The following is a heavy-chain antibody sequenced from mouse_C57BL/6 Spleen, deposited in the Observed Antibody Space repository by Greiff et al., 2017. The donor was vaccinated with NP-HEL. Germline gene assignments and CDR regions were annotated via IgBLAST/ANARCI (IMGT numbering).Heavy chain of an antibody. CDR1: GYSFTGYF. CDR2: INPYNGDT. Sequence: EVQLQQSGPELVKPGDSVKISCKASGYSFTGYFMNWVMQSHGKSLEWIGRINPYNGDTFYNQKFKGKATLTVDKSSSTAHMELRSLTSEDSAVYYCATPFYYDYPFDYWGQGTTLTVSS. D-gene: IGHD2-4*01. J-gene: IGHJ2*01. V-gene: IGHV1-20*01. CDR3: ATPFYYDYPFDY.